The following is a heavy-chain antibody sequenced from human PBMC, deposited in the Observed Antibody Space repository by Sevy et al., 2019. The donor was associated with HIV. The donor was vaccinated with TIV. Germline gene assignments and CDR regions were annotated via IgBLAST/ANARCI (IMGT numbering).Heavy chain of an antibody. V-gene: IGHV3-23*01. CDR3: AKVGDQQLVRDGYYNYGMDV. Sequence: GGSLRLSCAASGFTFSSYAMSWVRQAPGKGLEWVSAISGSGGSKYYADSVKGRFTISRDSSKNTLYLQMNSLRAEDTAVYYCAKVGDQQLVRDGYYNYGMDVWGQGTTVTVSS. J-gene: IGHJ6*02. D-gene: IGHD6-13*01. CDR1: GFTFSSYA. CDR2: ISGSGGSK.